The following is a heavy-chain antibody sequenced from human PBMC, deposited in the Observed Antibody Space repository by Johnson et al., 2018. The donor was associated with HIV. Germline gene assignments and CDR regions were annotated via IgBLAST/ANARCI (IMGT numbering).Heavy chain of an antibody. V-gene: IGHV3-11*04. D-gene: IGHD3-16*01. CDR3: AKGWGAFDI. CDR1: GFSFGDCY. J-gene: IGHJ3*02. CDR2: INTSGTTV. Sequence: QVQLVESGGGLVQPGGSLRLSCVASGFSFGDCYMSWIRQAPGKGLEWISDINTSGTTVHYSDSVKGRFTISRDNAKNSLYLQMDSLRAEDTAVYYCAKGWGAFDIWGQGTMVTVSS.